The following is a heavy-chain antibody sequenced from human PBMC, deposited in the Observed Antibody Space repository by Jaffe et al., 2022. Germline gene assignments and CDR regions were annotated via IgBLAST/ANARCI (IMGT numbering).Heavy chain of an antibody. CDR2: INHSGST. V-gene: IGHV4-34*01. CDR3: ARAHFPLVTFDY. Sequence: QVQLQQWGAGLLKPSETLSLTCAVYGGSFSGYYWSWIRQPPGKGLEWIGEINHSGSTNYNPSLKSRVTISVDTSKNQFSLKLSSVTAADTAVYYCARAHFPLVTFDYWGQGTLVTVSS. CDR1: GGSFSGYY. D-gene: IGHD3-10*01. J-gene: IGHJ4*02.